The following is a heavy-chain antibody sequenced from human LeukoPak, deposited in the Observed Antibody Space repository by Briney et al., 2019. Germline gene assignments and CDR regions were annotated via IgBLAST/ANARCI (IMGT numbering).Heavy chain of an antibody. Sequence: GRSLRLSCAASGFTFSSYGMHWVRQAPGKGLEWVAVISYDGSNKYYADSVKGRFTISRDNSKNTLYLQMNGLRAEDTAVHYCAKDPRSWYSLWYYYYGMDVWGQGTTVTVSS. D-gene: IGHD6-13*01. J-gene: IGHJ6*02. CDR2: ISYDGSNK. V-gene: IGHV3-30*18. CDR3: AKDPRSWYSLWYYYYGMDV. CDR1: GFTFSSYG.